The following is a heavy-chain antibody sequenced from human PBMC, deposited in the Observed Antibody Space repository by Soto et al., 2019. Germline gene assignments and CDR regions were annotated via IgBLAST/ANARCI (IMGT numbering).Heavy chain of an antibody. CDR3: ARDGKVGATSAFDI. D-gene: IGHD1-26*01. CDR2: ISSSSSYI. CDR1: GFTFSSYA. J-gene: IGHJ3*02. Sequence: GGSLRLSCAASGFTFSSYAMSWVRQAPGKGLEWVSSISSSSSYIYYADSVKGRFTISRDNAKNSLYLQMNSLRAEDTAVYYCARDGKVGATSAFDIWGQGTMVTVSS. V-gene: IGHV3-21*01.